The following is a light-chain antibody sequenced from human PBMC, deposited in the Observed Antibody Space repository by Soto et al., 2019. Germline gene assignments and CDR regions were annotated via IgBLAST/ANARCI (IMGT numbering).Light chain of an antibody. V-gene: IGLV7-46*01. J-gene: IGLJ1*01. Sequence: QAVVTQGPSLTASPGGTVTRTRGSSPGAVTNGHYPYWFQQKPGQAPRTLIYDTTNRHSWTPARFSGSLLGGKAALTLSGAQPEDEAEYYCLLSYNGPYVFGTGTKVTVL. CDR3: LLSYNGPYV. CDR1: PGAVTNGHY. CDR2: DTT.